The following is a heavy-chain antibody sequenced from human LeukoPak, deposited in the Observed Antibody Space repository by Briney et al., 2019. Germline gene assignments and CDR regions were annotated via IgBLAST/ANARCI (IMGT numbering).Heavy chain of an antibody. Sequence: GGSLRLSCVASEFTFSDYAMSWVRQAPGKGLEWVSAITGSGGSTYCADSVKGRFTISRDNSKNTLYLQMNSLRADDTAVYYCAKGKGCWGQGTLVTVSS. CDR2: ITGSGGST. CDR3: AKGKGC. J-gene: IGHJ4*02. D-gene: IGHD6-19*01. CDR1: EFTFSDYA. V-gene: IGHV3-23*01.